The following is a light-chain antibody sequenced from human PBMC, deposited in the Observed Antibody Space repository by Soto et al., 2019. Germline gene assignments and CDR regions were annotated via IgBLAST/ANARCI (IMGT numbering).Light chain of an antibody. J-gene: IGLJ1*01. CDR1: SSNIGSNS. V-gene: IGLV1-44*01. CDR2: ADN. Sequence: QSVLTQPPSASGTPGQRVSISCSGSSSNIGSNSVQWHQQLPGTAPNLLIYADNQRPSGVPDRFSGSKSGTSASLAITGLQSGDEADYYCAAGDDSLNGFVFGTGTKVTV. CDR3: AAGDDSLNGFV.